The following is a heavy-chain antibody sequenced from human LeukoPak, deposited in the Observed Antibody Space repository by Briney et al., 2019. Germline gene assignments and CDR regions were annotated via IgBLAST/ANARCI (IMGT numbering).Heavy chain of an antibody. Sequence: SETLSLTCAVYGGSFSGYYWSRIRQPPGKGLEWIGEINHSGSTNYNPSLKSRVTISVDTSKNQFSLKLSSVTAADTAVYYCARAMITFGGVIVIPSALDYWGQGTLVTVSS. J-gene: IGHJ4*02. CDR3: ARAMITFGGVIVIPSALDY. CDR1: GGSFSGYY. V-gene: IGHV4-34*01. CDR2: INHSGST. D-gene: IGHD3-16*02.